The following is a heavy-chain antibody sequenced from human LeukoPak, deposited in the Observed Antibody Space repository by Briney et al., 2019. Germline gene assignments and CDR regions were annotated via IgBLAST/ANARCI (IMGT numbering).Heavy chain of an antibody. CDR2: ISAYNGNT. V-gene: IGHV1-18*01. CDR3: ARSRLAYCGGDCYSEDY. D-gene: IGHD2-21*02. Sequence: ASVKVSCKASGYTFINYGISWVRQAPGQGLEWMGWISAYNGNTNYAQKLQGRVTMTTDTSTSTAYMELRSLRSDDTAVYYCARSRLAYCGGDCYSEDYWGQGTLVTVSS. J-gene: IGHJ4*02. CDR1: GYTFINYG.